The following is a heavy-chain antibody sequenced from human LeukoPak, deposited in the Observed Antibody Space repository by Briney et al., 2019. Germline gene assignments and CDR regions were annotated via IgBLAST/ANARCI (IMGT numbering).Heavy chain of an antibody. V-gene: IGHV4-34*01. CDR3: ARGKQFGYCSSTSCYGRWFDP. D-gene: IGHD2-2*01. CDR2: INHSGST. J-gene: IGHJ5*02. CDR1: GGSFSGYY. Sequence: SGTLSLTCAVYGGSFSGYYWSWIRQPPGKGLEWIGEINHSGSTNYNPSLKSRVTISVDTSKNQFSLKLSSVTAADTAVYYCARGKQFGYCSSTSCYGRWFDPWGQGALVTVSS.